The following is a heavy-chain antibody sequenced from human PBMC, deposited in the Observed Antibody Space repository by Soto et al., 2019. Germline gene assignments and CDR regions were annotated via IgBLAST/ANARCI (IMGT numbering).Heavy chain of an antibody. V-gene: IGHV2-5*01. CDR3: AHRDGGNYYRWYFDS. CDR1: GFSLSTSGAG. CDR2: ISWKDEK. Sequence: QITLKESGPTLVKPTQTLTVTCTFSGFSLSTSGAGVCWIRQSPGKAPEWLALISWKDEKRYNPGLKSRLTITTDTSKNQVVLTMTDVDTVDTATYFCAHRDGGNYYRWYFDSWGQGTLVTVSS. J-gene: IGHJ4*02. D-gene: IGHD1-26*01.